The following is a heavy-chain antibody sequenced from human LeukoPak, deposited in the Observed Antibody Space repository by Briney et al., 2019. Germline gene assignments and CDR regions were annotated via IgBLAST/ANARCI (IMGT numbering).Heavy chain of an antibody. CDR2: ISSSGSTI. J-gene: IGHJ3*02. D-gene: IGHD1-26*01. Sequence: GGSLRLSCAASGFTFSSYEMNWVRQAPGKGLEWVSYISSSGSTIYYADSVKGRFTISRDNAKNSLYLQMNSLRAEDTAVYYCARDSPFEWDVFGDSFDIWGQGTVVTVSS. V-gene: IGHV3-48*03. CDR1: GFTFSSYE. CDR3: ARDSPFEWDVFGDSFDI.